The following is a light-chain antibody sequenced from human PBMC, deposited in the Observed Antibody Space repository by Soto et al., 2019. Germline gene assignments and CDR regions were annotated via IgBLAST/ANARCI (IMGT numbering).Light chain of an antibody. J-gene: IGKJ1*01. CDR2: AAS. CDR1: QGISSY. CDR3: QQLNSYPRT. V-gene: IGKV1-9*01. Sequence: DIQLTQSPSFLSASVGDRVTITCRASQGISSYLAWYQQKPGKAPKLLIYAASTLQSGVPSRFSGSGSGTEFTLTISSLQHEDFAPYYCQQLNSYPRTFGQGTKVEIK.